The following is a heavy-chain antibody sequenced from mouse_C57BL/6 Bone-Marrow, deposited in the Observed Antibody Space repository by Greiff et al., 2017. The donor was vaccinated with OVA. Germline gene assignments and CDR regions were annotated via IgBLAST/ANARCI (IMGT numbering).Heavy chain of an antibody. CDR3: ARDPRRIFYFDY. Sequence: EVQLQQSGPGLVKPSQSLSLTCSVTGYSITSGYYWNWIRQFPGNKLEWMGYISYDGSNNYNPSLKNRITITRDTSKNQFFLKLNSVTTEDTATYYCARDPRRIFYFDYWGQGTTLTVSS. J-gene: IGHJ2*01. CDR1: GYSITSGYY. V-gene: IGHV3-6*01. CDR2: ISYDGSN.